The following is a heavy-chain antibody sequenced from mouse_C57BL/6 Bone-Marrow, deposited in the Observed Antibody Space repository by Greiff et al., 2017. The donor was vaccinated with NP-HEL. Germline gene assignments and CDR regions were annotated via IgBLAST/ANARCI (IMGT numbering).Heavy chain of an antibody. CDR2: INPYNGGT. CDR3: AREGDGYYFDD. V-gene: IGHV1-19*01. Sequence: EVQLQQSGPVLVKPGASVKMSCKASGYTFTDYYMNWVKQSHGKSLQWIGVINPYNGGTSYNQKFKGKATLTVDKSSSTAYMELNSLTSEDSAVYYCAREGDGYYFDDWGQGTTLTVSS. J-gene: IGHJ2*01. CDR1: GYTFTDYY. D-gene: IGHD2-3*01.